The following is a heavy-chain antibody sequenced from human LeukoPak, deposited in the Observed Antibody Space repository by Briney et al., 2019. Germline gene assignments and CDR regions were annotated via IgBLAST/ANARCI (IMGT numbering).Heavy chain of an antibody. CDR2: IKQDGSEK. CDR1: GFTFSSYW. Sequence: PGGSLRLSCAASGFTFSSYWMSWVRQPPGKGLEWVANIKQDGSEKYYVDSVKRRFTISRDNAKNSLYLQMNRLRAEDTAVYYCARGQTYKGVPAAIPPPGYYYMDVWGKGTTVTVSS. CDR3: ARGQTYKGVPAAIPPPGYYYMDV. D-gene: IGHD2-2*02. V-gene: IGHV3-7*04. J-gene: IGHJ6*03.